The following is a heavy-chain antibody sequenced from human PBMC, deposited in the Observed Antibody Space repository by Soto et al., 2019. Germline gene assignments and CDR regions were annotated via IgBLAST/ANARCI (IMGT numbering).Heavy chain of an antibody. CDR2: INHSGST. CDR3: AREGSRQQLATYYYFDY. V-gene: IGHV4-34*01. CDR1: GGSFSGYY. J-gene: IGHJ4*02. Sequence: SETLSLTCAVYGGSFSGYYWSWIRQPPGKGLEWIGEINHSGSTNYNPSLQSRVTISVDTSKNQLSLRLSSVTAAETALYYCAREGSRQQLATYYYFDYWGKRTLVTVS. D-gene: IGHD6-13*01.